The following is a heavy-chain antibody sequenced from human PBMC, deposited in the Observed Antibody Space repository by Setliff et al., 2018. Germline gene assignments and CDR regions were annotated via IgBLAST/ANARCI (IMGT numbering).Heavy chain of an antibody. CDR2: INPNSGDT. CDR3: VRSGKFGMRFWFDQ. Sequence: ASVKVSCQASGNRFTDYFLHWVRQAPGQGLEWMGWINPNSGDTHSAQKFQGRVTMTRDTSINTAYMELSSLTSDDTAFYYCVRSGKFGMRFWFDQWGLGTLVTVSS. V-gene: IGHV1-2*02. CDR1: GNRFTDYF. D-gene: IGHD1-26*01. J-gene: IGHJ5*02.